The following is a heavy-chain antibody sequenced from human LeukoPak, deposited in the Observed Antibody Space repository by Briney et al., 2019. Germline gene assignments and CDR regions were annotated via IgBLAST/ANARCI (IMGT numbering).Heavy chain of an antibody. CDR1: GGSINSGGYY. CDR2: IYYSGST. V-gene: IGHV4-31*03. D-gene: IGHD4-23*01. Sequence: PSETLSPTCTVAGGSINSGGYYWSWIRQHPGKGLEWIGYIYYSGSTYYNPSLKSRVTISADTSKNQFSLKLSSVTAADTAVYYCARDYGGRRCDPWGQGTLVTVSS. CDR3: ARDYGGRRCDP. J-gene: IGHJ5*02.